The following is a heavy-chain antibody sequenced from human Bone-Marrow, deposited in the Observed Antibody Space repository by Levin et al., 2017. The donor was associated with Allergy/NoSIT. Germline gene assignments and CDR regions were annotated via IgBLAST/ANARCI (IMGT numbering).Heavy chain of an antibody. CDR1: GFTFSNHW. J-gene: IGHJ4*02. D-gene: IGHD3-10*01. V-gene: IGHV3-74*01. CDR3: ARVAATSYYGAYYFDY. CDR2: IHGDGSRT. Sequence: SCAASGFTFSNHWMHWVRQAPGKGLVWVSRIHGDGSRTSYGDSVKGRFTVSRDNTRNTLYLHMTGLRAEDTAVYFCARVAATSYYGAYYFDYWGQGALVTVSS.